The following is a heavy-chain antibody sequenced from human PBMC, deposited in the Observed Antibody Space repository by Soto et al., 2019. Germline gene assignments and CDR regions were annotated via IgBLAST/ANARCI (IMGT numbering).Heavy chain of an antibody. Sequence: QVQLQESGPGLVKPSETLSLTCTVSGDSISGYYWSWIRQPPGKGLEWIGHIYYSGSTNYNPSLKSRVTISVDTSKNHFSLNLSSVTAADTAVYYCARFYGASVDYWGQGTLVTVSS. CDR3: ARFYGASVDY. D-gene: IGHD4-17*01. V-gene: IGHV4-59*08. J-gene: IGHJ4*02. CDR2: IYYSGST. CDR1: GDSISGYY.